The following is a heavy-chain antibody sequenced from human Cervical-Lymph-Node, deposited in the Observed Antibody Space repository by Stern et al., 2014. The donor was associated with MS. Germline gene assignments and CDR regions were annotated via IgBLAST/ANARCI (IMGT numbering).Heavy chain of an antibody. Sequence: VQLEESGAEVKKPGASVMISCKASGYSFTSYAIHWVRQAPGQRLEWMGWIIPGNGNRIYSQRFQDRVTITRDTSASTAYMELSNLRSEDTAVYYCARDLTVPYYFDYWGQGTLVSVSS. D-gene: IGHD4-11*01. J-gene: IGHJ4*02. V-gene: IGHV1-3*01. CDR1: GYSFTSYA. CDR3: ARDLTVPYYFDY. CDR2: IIPGNGNR.